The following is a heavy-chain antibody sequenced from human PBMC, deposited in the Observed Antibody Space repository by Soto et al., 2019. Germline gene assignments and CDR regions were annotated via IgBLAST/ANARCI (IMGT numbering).Heavy chain of an antibody. CDR2: ISYDGSNK. CDR3: ARTYCSGGSCYSSHHYYYGMDV. D-gene: IGHD2-15*01. CDR1: GFTFSSYA. V-gene: IGHV3-30-3*01. J-gene: IGHJ6*02. Sequence: QVQLVESGGGVVQPGRSLRLSCAASGFTFSSYAMHWVRQAPGKGLEWVAVISYDGSNKYYADSVKGRFTISRDNSKNTLYLQMNSLRAEDTALYYCARTYCSGGSCYSSHHYYYGMDVWGQGTTVTVSS.